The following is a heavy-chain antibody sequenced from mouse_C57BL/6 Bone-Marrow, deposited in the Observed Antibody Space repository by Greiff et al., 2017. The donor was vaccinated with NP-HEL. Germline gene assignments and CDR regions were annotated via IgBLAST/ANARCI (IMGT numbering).Heavy chain of an antibody. CDR2: IRSKSNNYAT. CDR1: GFSFNTYA. CDR3: VRHEHYDAMDY. Sequence: EVKLVESGGGLVQPKGSLKLSCAASGFSFNTYAMNWVRQAPGKGLEWVARIRSKSNNYATYYADSVKDRFTISRDDSESMLYLQMNNLKTEDTAMYYCVRHEHYDAMDYWGQGTSVTVSS. D-gene: IGHD1-1*02. V-gene: IGHV10-1*01. J-gene: IGHJ4*01.